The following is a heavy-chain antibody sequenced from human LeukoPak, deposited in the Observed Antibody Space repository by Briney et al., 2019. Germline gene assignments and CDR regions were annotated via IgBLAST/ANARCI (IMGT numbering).Heavy chain of an antibody. V-gene: IGHV3-23*01. Sequence: GGSLRLSCAASGFTFSSYAMSWVRQAPGKGLEWVSAISGSGGSTYYADSVKGRFTISRDNSKNTLYLQMNSLRAEDTAVYYCAKDSFYYDSSGYYTGFDYWGQGTLVTVSS. J-gene: IGHJ4*02. CDR3: AKDSFYYDSSGYYTGFDY. D-gene: IGHD3-22*01. CDR1: GFTFSSYA. CDR2: ISGSGGST.